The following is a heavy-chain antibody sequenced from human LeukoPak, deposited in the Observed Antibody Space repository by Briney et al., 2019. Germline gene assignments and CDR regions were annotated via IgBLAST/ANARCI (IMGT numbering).Heavy chain of an antibody. CDR2: INHSGST. CDR3: ARLGRYYGSGSYYNFDY. V-gene: IGHV4-34*01. D-gene: IGHD3-10*01. CDR1: GGSFSGYY. Sequence: SETLSLTCAVYGGSFSGYYWSWIRQPPGKGLEWIGEINHSGSTNYNPSLKSRVTISVDTSKNQFSLKLSSVTAADTAVYYCARLGRYYGSGSYYNFDYWGQGTLVTVSS. J-gene: IGHJ4*02.